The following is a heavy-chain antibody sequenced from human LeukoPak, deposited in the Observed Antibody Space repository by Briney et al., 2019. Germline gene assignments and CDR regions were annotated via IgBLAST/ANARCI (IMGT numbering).Heavy chain of an antibody. CDR1: GGSISSSSYY. Sequence: PSETLSLTCTVSGGSISSSSYYWGWIRQPPGKGLEWIGSIYYSGSTYYNPSLKSRVTISVDTSKNQFSLKLSSVTAADTAVYYCARAIGLWFGESRSGFDYWGQGTLVTVSS. V-gene: IGHV4-39*07. CDR2: IYYSGST. J-gene: IGHJ4*02. D-gene: IGHD3-10*01. CDR3: ARAIGLWFGESRSGFDY.